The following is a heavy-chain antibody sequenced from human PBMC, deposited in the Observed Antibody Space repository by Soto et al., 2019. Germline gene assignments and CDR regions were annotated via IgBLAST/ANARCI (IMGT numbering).Heavy chain of an antibody. CDR1: GGSISSGDYY. CDR2: IYYSGST. CDR3: ARTYCTITSCYDPFDY. V-gene: IGHV4-30-4*01. Sequence: SETLSLTCTVSGGSISSGDYYWSWIRQPPGKGLEWIGYIYYSGSTYYNPSLKSRVTISVDTSKNQFSLKLSSVTAADTAVYYCARTYCTITSCYDPFDYWGQGTLVTVSS. D-gene: IGHD2-2*01. J-gene: IGHJ4*02.